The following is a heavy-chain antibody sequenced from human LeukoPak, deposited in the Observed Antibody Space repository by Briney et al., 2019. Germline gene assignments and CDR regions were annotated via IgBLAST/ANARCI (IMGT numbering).Heavy chain of an antibody. CDR3: ATRKHTPDCSGGSCFSEFDY. CDR1: GYTLTELS. CDR2: FDPEDGET. Sequence: ASVKVSCKVSGYTLTELSMHWVRQAPGKGLEWMGGFDPEDGETIYAQKFQGRVTMTEDTSTDTAYMELSSLRSEDTAVYYCATRKHTPDCSGGSCFSEFDYWGQGTLVTVSS. J-gene: IGHJ4*02. D-gene: IGHD2-15*01. V-gene: IGHV1-24*01.